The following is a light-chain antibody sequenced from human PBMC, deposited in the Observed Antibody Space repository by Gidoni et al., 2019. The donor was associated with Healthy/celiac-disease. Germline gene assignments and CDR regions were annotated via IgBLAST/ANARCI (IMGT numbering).Light chain of an antibody. CDR2: DVS. J-gene: IGLJ2*01. CDR1: SSDVGGYNY. CDR3: SSYTSSSTPV. V-gene: IGLV2-14*03. Sequence: SALTQPTSVSGSPGQSITISCTGTSSDVGGYNYFSWYQQHPGKAPKLMIYDVSNRPAGVSNCFSGSKSGNTASLTISGLHAEDEADYYCSSYTSSSTPVFGGGTKLTVL.